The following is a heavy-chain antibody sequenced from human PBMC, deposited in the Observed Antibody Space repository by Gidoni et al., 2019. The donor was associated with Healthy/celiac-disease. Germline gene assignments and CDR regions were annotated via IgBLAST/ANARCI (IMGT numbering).Heavy chain of an antibody. D-gene: IGHD1-26*01. CDR2: RNPNSGNT. V-gene: IGHV1-8*01. J-gene: IGHJ6*02. Sequence: QVQLVQSGAEVTKPGASVQVSCTASGSTFTSYDINWVGQATGKGLEWMGWRNPNSGNTGYAQKFQGRVTMTRNTSISTAYMELSSLRSEDTAVYYCARWAYGSYQYYGRDVWGQGTTVTVSS. CDR3: ARWAYGSYQYYGRDV. CDR1: GSTFTSYD.